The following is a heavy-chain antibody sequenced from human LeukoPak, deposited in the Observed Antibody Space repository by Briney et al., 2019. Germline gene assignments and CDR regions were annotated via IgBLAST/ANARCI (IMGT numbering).Heavy chain of an antibody. D-gene: IGHD5-24*01. V-gene: IGHV4-59*01. J-gene: IGHJ6*03. CDR1: GGSISSCY. Sequence: TETLSLTCIVSGGSISSCYWSWIRQPPAKELAWIGYIYDIGSTNYNPSLKSRVIISVDTSNNQFPLRLSSVTAADTAVYYCAREIATSGYYYYYMHVWGKGTTVTVSS. CDR3: AREIATSGYYYYYMHV. CDR2: IYDIGST.